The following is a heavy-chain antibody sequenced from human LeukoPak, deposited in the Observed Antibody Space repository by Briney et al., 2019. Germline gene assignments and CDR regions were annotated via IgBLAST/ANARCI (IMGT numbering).Heavy chain of an antibody. CDR1: GGSISSYY. Sequence: SETLSLTCAGSGGSISSYYWSWIRQPPGKGLEWIGYIYYSGSTNYNPSLKSRVTISVDTSKNQFSLKLSSVTAADTAVYYCARGFDCTNGVCYTEHYYYYMDVWGKGTTVTVSS. CDR3: ARGFDCTNGVCYTEHYYYYMDV. CDR2: IYYSGST. V-gene: IGHV4-59*01. D-gene: IGHD2-8*01. J-gene: IGHJ6*03.